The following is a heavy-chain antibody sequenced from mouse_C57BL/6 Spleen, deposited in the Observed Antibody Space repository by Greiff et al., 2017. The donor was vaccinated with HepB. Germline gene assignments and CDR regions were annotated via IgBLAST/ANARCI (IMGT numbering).Heavy chain of an antibody. CDR1: GFTFSNYW. J-gene: IGHJ3*01. Sequence: EVKVVDSGGGLVQPGGSMKLSCVASGFTFSNYWMNWVRQSPEKGLEWVAQIRLKSDNYATHYAESVKGRFTISRDDSKSSVYLQMNNLRAEDTGIYYCSDGTWFAYWGQGTLVTVSA. CDR3: SDGTWFAY. CDR2: IRLKSDNYAT. V-gene: IGHV6-3*01.